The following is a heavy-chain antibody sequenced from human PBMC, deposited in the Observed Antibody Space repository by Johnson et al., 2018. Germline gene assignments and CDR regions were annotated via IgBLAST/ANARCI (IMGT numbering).Heavy chain of an antibody. J-gene: IGHJ3*02. CDR1: GFTFDDYA. Sequence: VQLVQSGGGLVQXGGSLRLXCAASGFTFDDYAMHWVRQAPGKGLEWVSLSSWDGGSTYYADSVKCRFTISSDNSKNTLYLQMNSLSAEDKAVYYFASPLLAWDREGAFDIWGQGTMVTVS. V-gene: IGHV3-43D*03. CDR3: ASPLLAWDREGAFDI. CDR2: SSWDGGST. D-gene: IGHD1-26*01.